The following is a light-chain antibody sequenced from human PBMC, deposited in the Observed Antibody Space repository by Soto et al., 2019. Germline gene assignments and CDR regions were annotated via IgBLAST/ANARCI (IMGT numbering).Light chain of an antibody. V-gene: IGKV3-20*01. CDR3: QQCGSSST. Sequence: EIVLTQAAGTLSLFPGERATICGRASHTFSNSFLSWFQQIPGQCPRLLIYGESMRATGIPDRFSRSGSGTDFTLTISRLEPEDFAVYYCQQCGSSSTFGQGTRLDIK. J-gene: IGKJ5*01. CDR1: HTFSNSF. CDR2: GES.